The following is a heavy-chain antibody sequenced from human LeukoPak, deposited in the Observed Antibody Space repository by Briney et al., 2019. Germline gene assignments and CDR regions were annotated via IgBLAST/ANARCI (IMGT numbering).Heavy chain of an antibody. Sequence: GGSLRLSCAASGLIFSDYYMSWIRQAPGKGLEWVSSISTGGSTIYYADSVRGRFTISRDNAKNSLFLQMDSLRAEDTAVYYCARSNRFSGSYFPFWGQGTLVTVSS. D-gene: IGHD1-26*01. CDR3: ARSNRFSGSYFPF. CDR2: ISTGGSTI. J-gene: IGHJ4*02. CDR1: GLIFSDYY. V-gene: IGHV3-11*01.